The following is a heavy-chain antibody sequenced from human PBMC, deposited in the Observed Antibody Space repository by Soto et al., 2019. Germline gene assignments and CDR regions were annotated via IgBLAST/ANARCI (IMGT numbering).Heavy chain of an antibody. CDR2: ISYDGNNK. J-gene: IGHJ6*02. Sequence: QVQLVESGGGVVQPGRSLRLSCAASGFTFSSYAMYWVRQAPGKGLEWVAVISYDGNNKYYADSVKGRFTISRDNSKNTVYLQMNSLRAEDTAVYYCARAGCDGGSCYTLVGIRYGRDVWGQGTTVNVS. D-gene: IGHD2-15*01. CDR3: ARAGCDGGSCYTLVGIRYGRDV. CDR1: GFTFSSYA. V-gene: IGHV3-30-3*01.